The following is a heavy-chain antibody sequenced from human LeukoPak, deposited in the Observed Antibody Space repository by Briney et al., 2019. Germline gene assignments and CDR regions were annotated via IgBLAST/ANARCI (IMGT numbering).Heavy chain of an antibody. V-gene: IGHV3-23*01. D-gene: IGHD3-9*01. J-gene: IGHJ4*02. Sequence: GGSLRLSCAASGFTFSNYAMSWVRQPPGKGLEWVSAVFGRDTSTYYTDSVKGRFTISRDNSKNTLYLQMNSLSAEDTAIYYCAKWGDYDVLTGYYDSDYWGQGTLVTVSS. CDR1: GFTFSNYA. CDR3: AKWGDYDVLTGYYDSDY. CDR2: VFGRDTST.